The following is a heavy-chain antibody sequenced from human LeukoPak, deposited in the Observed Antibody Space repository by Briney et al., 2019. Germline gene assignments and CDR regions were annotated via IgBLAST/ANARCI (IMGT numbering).Heavy chain of an antibody. D-gene: IGHD4-23*01. CDR2: ISGSGGGT. CDR1: GFTFSNYA. CDR3: ATGLSEDLRWYFGY. J-gene: IGHJ4*02. Sequence: PGGSLRLSCAASGFTFSNYAMSWLRQAPGKGLEWVSAISGSGGGTYYADSAKGRFTVSRDNSKNTLFLQMNSLRAEDTAVYYCATGLSEDLRWYFGYWGQGTLVTVSS. V-gene: IGHV3-23*01.